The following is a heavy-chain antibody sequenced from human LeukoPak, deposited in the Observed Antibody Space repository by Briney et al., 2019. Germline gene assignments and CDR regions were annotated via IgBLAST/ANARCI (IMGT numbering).Heavy chain of an antibody. CDR1: GLTFSSYG. CDR2: ISYDGSNK. D-gene: IGHD6-13*01. J-gene: IGHJ6*04. V-gene: IGHV3-30*18. Sequence: GRSLRLSCAASGLTFSSYGMQWVRQAPGKGLGWVAVISYDGSNKYYADSVKGRFTISRDNSKNTLYLQMNSLRAEDTAVYYCAKGGSSWAMDVWGKGTTVTVSS. CDR3: AKGGSSWAMDV.